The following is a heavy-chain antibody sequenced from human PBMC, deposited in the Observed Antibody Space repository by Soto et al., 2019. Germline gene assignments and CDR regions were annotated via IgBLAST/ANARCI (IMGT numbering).Heavy chain of an antibody. D-gene: IGHD3-22*01. CDR3: TRVDPTSGYVS. CDR2: IDGDGITT. Sequence: PGGSLRLSCAASGFTFSGNWMRWVRQAPGKGLVWVSRIDGDGITTTYADSVKGRFTISRDNAKNTLYLQMNNLRAEDTAIYYCTRVDPTSGYVSWGQGTLVTVSS. J-gene: IGHJ5*02. V-gene: IGHV3-74*01. CDR1: GFTFSGNW.